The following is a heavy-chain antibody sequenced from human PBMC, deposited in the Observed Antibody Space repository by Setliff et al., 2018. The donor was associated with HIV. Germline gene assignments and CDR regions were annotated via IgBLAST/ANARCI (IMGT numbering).Heavy chain of an antibody. CDR3: ARDFHVLGYCSADSCPYDASDV. D-gene: IGHD2-15*01. CDR2: IISILGTP. J-gene: IGHJ3*01. Sequence: SVKVSCKASGGTFSAYAVNWVRQAPGQGLEWMGRIISILGTPNYSHKFQGRVTITANKSTTTTYMELSSLRSDDTAIYYCARDFHVLGYCSADSCPYDASDVWGQGTMVTVSS. CDR1: GGTFSAYA. V-gene: IGHV1-69*04.